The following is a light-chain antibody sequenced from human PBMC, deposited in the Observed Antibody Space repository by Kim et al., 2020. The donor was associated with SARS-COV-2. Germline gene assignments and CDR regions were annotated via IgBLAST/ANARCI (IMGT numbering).Light chain of an antibody. CDR3: QQYNSYWT. CDR1: QNINNW. CDR2: EAI. Sequence: LSASVGDGVTITCRASQNINNWLAWYQQKPGKAPKLLIYEAIRLHTGVPSRFTGSGFGTEFTLTISSLQPDDFATYYCQQYNSYWTFGQGTKVEIK. V-gene: IGKV1-5*03. J-gene: IGKJ1*01.